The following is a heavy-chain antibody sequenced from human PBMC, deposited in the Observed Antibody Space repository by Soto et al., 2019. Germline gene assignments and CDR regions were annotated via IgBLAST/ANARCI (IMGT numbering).Heavy chain of an antibody. CDR1: GFTFSTYA. CDR2: LSGSGGST. V-gene: IGHV3-23*01. Sequence: PGGSLRLSCAASGFTFSTYAMSWVRQAPGKGLEWVSALSGSGGSTYYADSVKGRVTLSRDNSKNTLYLQMDSLRAEDTAVYYCARGTPTPGIDSWGQGTLVTVSS. CDR3: ARGTPTPGIDS. J-gene: IGHJ4*02. D-gene: IGHD1-26*01.